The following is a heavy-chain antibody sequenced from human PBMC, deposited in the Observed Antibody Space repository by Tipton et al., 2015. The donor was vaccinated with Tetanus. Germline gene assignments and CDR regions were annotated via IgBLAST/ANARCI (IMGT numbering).Heavy chain of an antibody. CDR2: IYYSGST. CDR1: GGSVSSGGYF. D-gene: IGHD3-3*01. J-gene: IGHJ3*02. CDR3: AREAPLSADAFDI. V-gene: IGHV4-61*08. Sequence: TLSLTCTVSGGSVSSGGYFWSWIRQPPGKGLEWIGYIYYSGSTNYSPSLKSRVTISVDTSENQFSLRLNSVTAADTAVYYCAREAPLSADAFDIWGQGTMVTVSS.